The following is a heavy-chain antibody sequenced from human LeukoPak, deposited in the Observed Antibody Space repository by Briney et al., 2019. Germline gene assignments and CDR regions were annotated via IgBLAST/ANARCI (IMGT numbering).Heavy chain of an antibody. CDR3: ARDDVASVFDY. CDR2: IYSGGNT. J-gene: IGHJ4*02. D-gene: IGHD3-16*01. V-gene: IGHV3-66*02. CDR1: GFTVSSNY. Sequence: GGSLRLSCAASGFTVSSNYMTWVRQAPGKGLEWVSVIYSGGNTYYADSVKGRFTISRDNSKNTLYLQMNSLRAEDTAIYHCARDDVASVFDYWGQGTLVTVSS.